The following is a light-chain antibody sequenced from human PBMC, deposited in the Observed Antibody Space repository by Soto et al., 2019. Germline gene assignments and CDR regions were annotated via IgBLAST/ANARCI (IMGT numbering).Light chain of an antibody. CDR3: QQSYSLPFT. J-gene: IGKJ3*01. CDR1: QSISGY. V-gene: IGKV1-39*01. Sequence: DNQMTQSPSALSAAVAHIVTITFRSSQSISGYLSWYQQNPGKAPKLLIYAASSLQSGVPSRFSASGSGTDFTLTISSLQPEDSATYYCQQSYSLPFTFGPGTKVD. CDR2: AAS.